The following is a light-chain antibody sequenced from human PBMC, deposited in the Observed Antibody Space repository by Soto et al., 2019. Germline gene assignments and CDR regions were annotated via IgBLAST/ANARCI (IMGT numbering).Light chain of an antibody. CDR1: QSVSTF. CDR2: DTF. V-gene: IGKV3-11*01. J-gene: IGKJ5*01. Sequence: EVVLTQSPATLSVSPGDTVTLSCRASQSVSTFLAWYQHRPGQAPRPLIYDTFERATGVPDRFSGGGSGTDFTLTISSLEPEDFAVYYCQQRARWPMPFGQGTRLE. CDR3: QQRARWPMP.